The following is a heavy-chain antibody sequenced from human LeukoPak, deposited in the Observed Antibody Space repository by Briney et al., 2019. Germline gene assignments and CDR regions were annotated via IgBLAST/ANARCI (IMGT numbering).Heavy chain of an antibody. CDR2: ISGSGGST. V-gene: IGHV3-23*01. CDR1: GFTFSSYA. CDR3: AKDGGKDGSYYVIDY. J-gene: IGHJ4*02. D-gene: IGHD1-26*01. Sequence: GGSLRLFCAASGFTFSSYAMSWVRQAPGKGLEWVSAISGSGGSTYYADSVKGRFTISRDNSKNTLYLQMNSLRAEDTAVYYCAKDGGKDGSYYVIDYWGQGTLVTVSS.